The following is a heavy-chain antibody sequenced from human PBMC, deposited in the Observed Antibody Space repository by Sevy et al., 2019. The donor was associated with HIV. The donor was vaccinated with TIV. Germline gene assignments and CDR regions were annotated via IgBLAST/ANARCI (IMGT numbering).Heavy chain of an antibody. V-gene: IGHV5-51*01. D-gene: IGHD2-21*02. CDR3: ARQKRSADFLDY. J-gene: IGHJ4*02. CDR1: GYSFSSHW. CDR2: IYPSDSET. Sequence: GESLKISCMASGYSFSSHWIGWVRQKPGKGLEWVGIIYPSDSETTYSPSFQGQVTISADKSLNTAYLQWSSLKASDSAMYYCARQKRSADFLDYWGQGTLVTVSS.